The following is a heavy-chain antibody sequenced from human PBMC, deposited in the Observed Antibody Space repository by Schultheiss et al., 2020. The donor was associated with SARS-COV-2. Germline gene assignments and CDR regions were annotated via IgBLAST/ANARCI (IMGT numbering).Heavy chain of an antibody. CDR3: ATDHIVAVPATNY. D-gene: IGHD2-2*01. Sequence: GGSLRLSCAASGFSFSDYYMSWIRQAPGKGLEWVSYISSSGSTTYYADSMKGRFTISRDNAKNTLYLQMNSLRAEDTAVYYCATDHIVAVPATNYWGQGTLVTVSS. J-gene: IGHJ4*02. CDR1: GFSFSDYY. V-gene: IGHV3-11*01. CDR2: ISSSGSTT.